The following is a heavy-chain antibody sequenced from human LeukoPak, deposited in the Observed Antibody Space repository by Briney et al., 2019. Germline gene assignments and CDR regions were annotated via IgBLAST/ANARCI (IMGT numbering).Heavy chain of an antibody. D-gene: IGHD6-6*01. Sequence: SETLSLTCAVYGGSFSGYYWSWIRQPPGKGLEWIGEINHSGSTNYNPSLKSRVTISVDTSKNQFSLKLSSVTAADTAVYYCARFRRDSSSSLYYYYYMDVWGKGNTVTVSS. CDR1: GGSFSGYY. V-gene: IGHV4-34*01. CDR2: INHSGST. CDR3: ARFRRDSSSSLYYYYYMDV. J-gene: IGHJ6*03.